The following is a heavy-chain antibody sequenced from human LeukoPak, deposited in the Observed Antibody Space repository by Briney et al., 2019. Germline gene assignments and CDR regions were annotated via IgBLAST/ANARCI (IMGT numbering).Heavy chain of an antibody. J-gene: IGHJ4*02. CDR2: IKSDGTTT. V-gene: IGHV3-74*01. CDR1: GFTFSNYW. CDR3: AGGYSGYRSDY. Sequence: GGSLRLSCAASGFTFSNYWMHWVRQAPGKGPVWVSRIKSDGTTTNYADSVKGRFTISRDNAKNTLYLQMNGLRVEDTAVYYCAGGYSGYRSDYWGQGTLATVSS. D-gene: IGHD5-12*01.